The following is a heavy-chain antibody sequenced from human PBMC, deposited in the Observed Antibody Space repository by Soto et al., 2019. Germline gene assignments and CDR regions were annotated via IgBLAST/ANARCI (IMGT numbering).Heavy chain of an antibody. J-gene: IGHJ5*01. Sequence: QVHLLESGPGLVKPSQTLSLTCSVSGDSISTVDYFWAWIRQPPGQALEYIGYIYKSTTTYYNPSFESRVDISLDTSKSQFSLNVTSVTAADTAVYVCARGRYCLTGRCFPNWFDSWGQGTLVTVSS. D-gene: IGHD2-15*01. CDR1: GDSISTVDYF. CDR2: IYKSTTT. CDR3: ARGRYCLTGRCFPNWFDS. V-gene: IGHV4-30-4*01.